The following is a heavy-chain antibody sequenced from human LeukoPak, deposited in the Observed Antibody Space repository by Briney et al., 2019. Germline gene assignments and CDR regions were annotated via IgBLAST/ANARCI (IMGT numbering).Heavy chain of an antibody. Sequence: GGSLRLSCAASGFTFSTYGMHWVRQAPGKGLEWVAVISYDGSDKYYADSVKGRFTISRDNSKNTLYLQMNSLRAEDTAVYYCAKSGYYYDYFDYWGQGTLVTVSS. CDR2: ISYDGSDK. D-gene: IGHD3-22*01. CDR1: GFTFSTYG. CDR3: AKSGYYYDYFDY. J-gene: IGHJ4*02. V-gene: IGHV3-30*18.